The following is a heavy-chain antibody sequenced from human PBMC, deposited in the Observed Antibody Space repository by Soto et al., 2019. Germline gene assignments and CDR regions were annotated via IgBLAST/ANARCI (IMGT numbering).Heavy chain of an antibody. D-gene: IGHD3-22*01. CDR3: AREGGSYDSGGYLIRGAFDI. CDR1: GDSISRIDYY. J-gene: IGHJ3*02. CDR2: IYFRGNT. V-gene: IGHV4-31*03. Sequence: LSLTLSVSGDSISRIDYYWTWIRQHPEKGLEWIGNIYFRGNTYYSPSLESRLTISVDTSKNQFSLKLTSVTAADTAVYYCAREGGSYDSGGYLIRGAFDIWGQGTMVTVSS.